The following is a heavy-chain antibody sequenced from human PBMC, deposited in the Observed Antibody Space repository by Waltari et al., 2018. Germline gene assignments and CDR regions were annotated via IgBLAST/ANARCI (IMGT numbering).Heavy chain of an antibody. J-gene: IGHJ4*02. V-gene: IGHV1-18*01. D-gene: IGHD3-16*01. Sequence: QVQLVQSGAELKKPGASVTVSCKASGYTFTSYGISWVRQAPGQGLEWSGWISAYNGNTNYAQKLQGRVTMTTDTSTSTAYMELRSLGSDDTAVYYGARDRATGGGYYFDYWGQGTLVTVSS. CDR2: ISAYNGNT. CDR3: ARDRATGGGYYFDY. CDR1: GYTFTSYG.